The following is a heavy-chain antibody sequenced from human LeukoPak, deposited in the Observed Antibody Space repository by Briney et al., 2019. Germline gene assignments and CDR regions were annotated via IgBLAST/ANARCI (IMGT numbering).Heavy chain of an antibody. Sequence: GESLKISCKGSGYSFTSYWIGWVRQMPGKGLEWMGIIYPGDSDTRYSPSFQGPVTISADKSISTAYLQWSSLKASDTAMYYCARKGAYYDSSGHIDYWGQGTLVTVSS. D-gene: IGHD3-22*01. CDR3: ARKGAYYDSSGHIDY. V-gene: IGHV5-51*01. CDR2: IYPGDSDT. CDR1: GYSFTSYW. J-gene: IGHJ4*02.